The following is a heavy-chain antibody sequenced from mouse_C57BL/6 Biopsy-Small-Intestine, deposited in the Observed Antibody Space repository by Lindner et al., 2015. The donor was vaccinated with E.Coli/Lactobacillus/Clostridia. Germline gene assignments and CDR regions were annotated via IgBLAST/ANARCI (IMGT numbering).Heavy chain of an antibody. CDR1: GFTFSNYG. CDR2: ISSGGSYT. Sequence: DLVKPGGSLKLSCAASGFTFSNYGMSWVRQTPDRRLEWVATISSGGSYTYYPDSVKGRFTISRDNAKNTLYLQMSSLKSEDTAMYYCTRGQPAWFAYWGQGTLVTVSA. CDR3: TRGQPAWFAY. J-gene: IGHJ3*01. V-gene: IGHV5-6*02.